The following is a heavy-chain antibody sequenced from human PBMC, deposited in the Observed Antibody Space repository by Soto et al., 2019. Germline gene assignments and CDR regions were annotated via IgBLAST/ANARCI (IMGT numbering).Heavy chain of an antibody. CDR3: AKETVAGTLGY. J-gene: IGHJ4*02. CDR2: ISYDGSNK. CDR1: GFTFSSYG. D-gene: IGHD6-19*01. V-gene: IGHV3-30*18. Sequence: QVQLVESGGGVVQPGRSLRLSCAASGFTFSSYGMHWVRQAPGKGLEWVAVISYDGSNKYYADSVKCRFTISRDNSKNTLYLQMNSLRAEDTAVYYCAKETVAGTLGYWGQGTLVTVSS.